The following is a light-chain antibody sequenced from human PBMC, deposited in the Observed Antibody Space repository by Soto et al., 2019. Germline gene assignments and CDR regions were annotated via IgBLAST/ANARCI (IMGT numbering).Light chain of an antibody. V-gene: IGKV1-5*01. CDR3: QQYNSYPRT. CDR2: DAS. CDR1: QSISSW. J-gene: IGKJ1*01. Sequence: DIQMTQSPSTLSASVGDRVTITCRASQSISSWLAWYQQKPGKAPKLLIYDASSLESGVPLGFSGSGSGTEFTLTISSLQPDDFATYYCQQYNSYPRTFGQGTKVEIK.